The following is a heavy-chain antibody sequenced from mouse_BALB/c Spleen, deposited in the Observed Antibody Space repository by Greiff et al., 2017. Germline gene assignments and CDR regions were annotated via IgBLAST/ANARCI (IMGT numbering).Heavy chain of an antibody. Sequence: VQLQQSGAELVRPGVSVKISCKGSGYTFTDYAMHWVKQSHAKSLEWIGVISTYYGDASYNQKFKGKATMTVDKSSSTAYMELARLTSEDSAIYYCATTARADYFDYWGQGTTLTVSS. CDR3: ATTARADYFDY. CDR2: ISTYYGDA. D-gene: IGHD3-1*01. CDR1: GYTFTDYA. V-gene: IGHV1S137*01. J-gene: IGHJ2*01.